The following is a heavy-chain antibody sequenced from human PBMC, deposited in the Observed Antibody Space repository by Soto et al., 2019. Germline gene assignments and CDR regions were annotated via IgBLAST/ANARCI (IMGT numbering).Heavy chain of an antibody. D-gene: IGHD1-7*01. Sequence: SGTLSLTCTVSGGSISSGDYYRSWIRQPPGKGLEWIGYIYYSGSTYYNPSLKSRVTISVDTSKNQFSLKLSSVTAADTAVYYCARESTQTGTLDYWGQGTLVTVSS. CDR3: ARESTQTGTLDY. V-gene: IGHV4-30-4*01. CDR1: GGSISSGDYY. CDR2: IYYSGST. J-gene: IGHJ4*02.